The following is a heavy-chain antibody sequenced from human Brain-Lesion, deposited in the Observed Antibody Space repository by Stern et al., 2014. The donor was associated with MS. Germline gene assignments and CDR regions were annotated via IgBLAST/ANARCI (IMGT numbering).Heavy chain of an antibody. D-gene: IGHD1-26*01. J-gene: IGHJ4*02. CDR3: ATLSPGAGGNYYRHFDY. V-gene: IGHV1-24*01. Sequence: QLQLQESGAEVKKPGASVKVSCKVSGYTLTELSMHWVRQAPRKGLEWMGGFDPEGGETIYAQKSQGRVTMTEDTSTDTAYMELSSLRSEDTAVYYCATLSPGAGGNYYRHFDYWGQGTLVTVSS. CDR2: FDPEGGET. CDR1: GYTLTELS.